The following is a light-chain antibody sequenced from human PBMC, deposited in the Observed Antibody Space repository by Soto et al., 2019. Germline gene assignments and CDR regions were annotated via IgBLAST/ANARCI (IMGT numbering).Light chain of an antibody. V-gene: IGKV3-15*01. Sequence: EIVMTQSPATLSVSPGEIATLSCRASHSVRSNVAWYQQIPGQTPRLLIYGASTRATTIPVRFSGSGSGTEFTLTICSLQSEDFAVYYCHQYDDGPYSFGQGTKVDTK. CDR1: HSVRSN. CDR3: HQYDDGPYS. CDR2: GAS. J-gene: IGKJ2*03.